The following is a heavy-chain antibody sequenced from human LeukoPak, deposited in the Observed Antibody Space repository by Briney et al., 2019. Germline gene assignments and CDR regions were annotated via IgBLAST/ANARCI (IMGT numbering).Heavy chain of an antibody. Sequence: GGSLRLACAASGLIFSSYGMHWVRQAPGEGLEWVAYIRHDESKTFYADSVKGRFTISRDNSKNTLYLQMHSLRAEDTALYYCAKPVIPSAYQGTYYMDVWGKGTTVTVSS. D-gene: IGHD3-16*01. V-gene: IGHV3-30*02. J-gene: IGHJ6*03. CDR1: GLIFSSYG. CDR3: AKPVIPSAYQGTYYMDV. CDR2: IRHDESKT.